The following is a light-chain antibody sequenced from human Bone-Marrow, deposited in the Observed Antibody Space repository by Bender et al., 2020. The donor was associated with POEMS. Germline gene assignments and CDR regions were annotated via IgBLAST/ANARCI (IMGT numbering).Light chain of an antibody. Sequence: ALTQPASVSGSPGQSSTISCTGTSSDVGGYKLVSWYQHHPGKAPKLIIYDATKRPSEISNRFSGSKSGNTASLTISGLQAEDEADYHCCSYAGGSTWVFGGGTKVTVL. CDR2: DAT. J-gene: IGLJ3*02. CDR3: CSYAGGSTWV. CDR1: SSDVGGYKL. V-gene: IGLV2-23*01.